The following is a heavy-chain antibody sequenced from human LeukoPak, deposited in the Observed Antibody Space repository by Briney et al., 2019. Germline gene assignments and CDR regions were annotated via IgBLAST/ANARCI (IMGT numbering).Heavy chain of an antibody. CDR3: ARGITMPGEGDYFDY. Sequence: GGSLSLSCAASGSTVSSYWMNWVRQAQGKGLEWVSYISSSSSTIYYADSVKGRFTISRDNAKNSLYLQMNSPRGEDTAVYYCARGITMPGEGDYFDYWGQGTLVTVSS. J-gene: IGHJ4*02. V-gene: IGHV3-48*04. CDR2: ISSSSSTI. CDR1: GSTVSSYW. D-gene: IGHD3-10*01.